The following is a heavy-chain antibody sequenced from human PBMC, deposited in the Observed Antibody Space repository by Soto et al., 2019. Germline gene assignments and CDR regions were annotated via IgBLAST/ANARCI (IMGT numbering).Heavy chain of an antibody. D-gene: IGHD5-12*01. Sequence: SETLSLTCTVSGDSIRTYFWSWIRQPPGKGLEWIGYVFNSGSTNSNPSLTSRVTILLDTSRNQISLRLSSVTAADTAVYYCARARSGYNIDALDIWGQGTMVTV. V-gene: IGHV4-59*01. CDR2: VFNSGST. CDR3: ARARSGYNIDALDI. J-gene: IGHJ3*02. CDR1: GDSIRTYF.